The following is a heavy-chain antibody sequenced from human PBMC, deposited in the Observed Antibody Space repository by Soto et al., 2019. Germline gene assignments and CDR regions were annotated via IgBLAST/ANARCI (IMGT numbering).Heavy chain of an antibody. Sequence: SETLSLTCAVYGGSFSGYYWSWIRQPPGKGLEWIGEINHSGSTNYNPSLKSRVTISVDTSKNQFSLKLSSVTAADTAVYYCARGISGSDAFDIWGKGTRVTV. V-gene: IGHV4-34*01. CDR3: ARGISGSDAFDI. D-gene: IGHD2-15*01. CDR2: INHSGST. J-gene: IGHJ3*02. CDR1: GGSFSGYY.